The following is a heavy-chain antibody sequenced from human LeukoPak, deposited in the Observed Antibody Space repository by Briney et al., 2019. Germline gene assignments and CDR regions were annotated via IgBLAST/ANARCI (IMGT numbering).Heavy chain of an antibody. V-gene: IGHV4-59*08. J-gene: IGHJ4*02. CDR3: ARHPFATPFDH. D-gene: IGHD2-15*01. CDR2: VFYTGDT. CDR1: GGSISSFY. Sequence: SETLSLTCAVSGGSISSFYWSWIRQPPGKGLEWIGYVFYTGDTNSNPSLKSRVTVSLDTSKNKLSLRLTSVTAADTAVYYCARHPFATPFDHWGRGTLVTVSS.